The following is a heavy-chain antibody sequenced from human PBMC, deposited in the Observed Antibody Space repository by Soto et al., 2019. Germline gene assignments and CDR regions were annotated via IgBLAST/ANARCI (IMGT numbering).Heavy chain of an antibody. CDR3: TRGPPGSSSGCSCYFGF. CDR1: GGSFSGYY. Sequence: QVQLQQWGAGLLKPSETLSLTCAVYGGSFSGYYWSWIRQPPGKGLEWIGESNHSGSTNYNPSLKCRVTISLATSTNQCPPKLSSLNAADTAVYYCTRGPPGSSSGCSCYFGFWGQGTLVTDSS. D-gene: IGHD2-15*01. CDR2: SNHSGST. J-gene: IGHJ4*02. V-gene: IGHV4-34*01.